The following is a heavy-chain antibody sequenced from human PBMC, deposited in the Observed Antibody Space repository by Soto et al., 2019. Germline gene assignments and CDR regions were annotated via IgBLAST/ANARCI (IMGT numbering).Heavy chain of an antibody. Sequence: QVQLQESGPGLVKPSQTLSLTCTVSGGSISSGGYYWSWIRQHPGKGLEWIGYIYYSGSTYYNPSLKNRVTISVDTSKNQFSLKLSSVTAADTAVYYCARGERYCSSTSCYVFDYWGQGTLVTVSS. CDR2: IYYSGST. CDR3: ARGERYCSSTSCYVFDY. J-gene: IGHJ4*02. D-gene: IGHD2-2*01. CDR1: GGSISSGGYY. V-gene: IGHV4-31*03.